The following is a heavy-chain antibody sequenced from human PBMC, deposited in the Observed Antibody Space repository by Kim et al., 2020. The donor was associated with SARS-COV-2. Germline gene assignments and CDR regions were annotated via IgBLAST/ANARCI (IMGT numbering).Heavy chain of an antibody. CDR3: ARVKSYSSGLKSPGSNFDY. V-gene: IGHV7-4-1*02. CDR1: GYTFTSYA. D-gene: IGHD6-19*01. Sequence: ASVKVSCKASGYTFTSYAMNWVRQAPGQGLEWMGWINTNTGNPTYAQGFTGRFVFSLDTSVSTAYLQISSLKAEDTAVYYCARVKSYSSGLKSPGSNFDYWGQGTLVTVSS. CDR2: INTNTGNP. J-gene: IGHJ4*02.